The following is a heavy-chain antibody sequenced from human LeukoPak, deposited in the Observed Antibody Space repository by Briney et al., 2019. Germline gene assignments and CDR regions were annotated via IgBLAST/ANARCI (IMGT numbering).Heavy chain of an antibody. D-gene: IGHD1-26*01. CDR3: ARVVGGTGSSDY. J-gene: IGHJ4*02. Sequence: SESLSLTCPVSGRSISSDYWSWIRQPPGKGLEWIGYIYYIGSTNYNPSLKSLITISVDTSKSHFSLKLSSVTAADTAVYYCARVVGGTGSSDYWGQGTLVTVSS. CDR1: GRSISSDY. V-gene: IGHV4-59*01. CDR2: IYYIGST.